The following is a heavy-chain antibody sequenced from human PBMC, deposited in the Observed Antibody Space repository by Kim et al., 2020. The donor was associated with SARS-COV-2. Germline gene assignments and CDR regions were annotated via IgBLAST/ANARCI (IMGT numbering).Heavy chain of an antibody. CDR1: GGSVSSGSYY. J-gene: IGHJ6*02. CDR3: ARTQVSGGSSWYPPYYYYGMGV. CDR2: IYYSGST. Sequence: SETLSLTCTVSGGSVSSGSYYWSWIRQPPGKGLEWIGYIYYSGSTNYNPSLKSRVTISVDTSKNQFSLKLSSVTAADTAVYYCARTQVSGGSSWYPPYYYYGMGVWGQGTPVTVSS. D-gene: IGHD6-13*01. V-gene: IGHV4-61*01.